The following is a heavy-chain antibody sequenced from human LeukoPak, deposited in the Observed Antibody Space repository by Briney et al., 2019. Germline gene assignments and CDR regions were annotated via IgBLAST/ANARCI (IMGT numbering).Heavy chain of an antibody. V-gene: IGHV3-20*01. CDR2: INWNGGSA. D-gene: IGHD3-22*01. J-gene: IGHJ4*02. CDR3: ARGGYYYDSSGYDLDY. Sequence: PGGSLRLSCAASGFTFDDYGMSWVRQAPGKGLEWVSGINWNGGSAGYADSVKGRFTISRDNAKNSLYLQMNSLRAEDTALYHCARGGYYYDSSGYDLDYWGQGTLVTVSS. CDR1: GFTFDDYG.